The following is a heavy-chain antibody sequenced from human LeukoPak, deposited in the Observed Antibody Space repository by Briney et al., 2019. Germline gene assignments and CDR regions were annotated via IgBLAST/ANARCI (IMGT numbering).Heavy chain of an antibody. J-gene: IGHJ6*02. V-gene: IGHV1-18*01. CDR3: ARDDCSGGSCYSGYYYGMDV. CDR1: GYTFTSYG. D-gene: IGHD2-15*01. Sequence: ASVKVSCKASGYTFTSYGISWVRQAPGQGLEWMRWISAYNGNTNYAQKLQGRVTMTTDTSTSTAYMELRSLRSDDTAVYYCARDDCSGGSCYSGYYYGMDVWGQGTTVSVSS. CDR2: ISAYNGNT.